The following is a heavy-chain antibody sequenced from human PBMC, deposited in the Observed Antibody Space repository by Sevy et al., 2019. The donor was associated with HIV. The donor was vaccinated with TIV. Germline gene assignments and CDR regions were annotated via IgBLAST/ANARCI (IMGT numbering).Heavy chain of an antibody. D-gene: IGHD2-21*02. CDR3: ARESGSDWYLDY. V-gene: IGHV3-33*01. CDR1: GFIFSRYG. CDR2: IFSDGSMK. Sequence: GGSLRLSCTVSGFIFSRYGMHWVRQAPGKGLEWVAGIFSDGSMKYFADSVKGRFTISRDNSKNILYLEMNSLRAEDTALYYCARESGSDWYLDYWGQGTLVTVSS. J-gene: IGHJ4*02.